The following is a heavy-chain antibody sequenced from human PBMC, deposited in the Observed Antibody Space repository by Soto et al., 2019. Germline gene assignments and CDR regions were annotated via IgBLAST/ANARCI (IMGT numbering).Heavy chain of an antibody. CDR3: ARAFFYQGSDSRGYSFAAFDF. CDR2: ISAHTGSS. CDR1: GYTFTSSG. J-gene: IGHJ3*01. Sequence: QVQLVQSGAEVKKPGASVKVSCKASGYTFTSSGMSWVRQAPGQGLEWMGWISAHTGSSEYAQRFQGRVTMTTDRSTSTASMELRSLRSDDSAVYYCARAFFYQGSDSRGYSFAAFDFWGPGTLVTVSS. D-gene: IGHD3-22*01. V-gene: IGHV1-18*01.